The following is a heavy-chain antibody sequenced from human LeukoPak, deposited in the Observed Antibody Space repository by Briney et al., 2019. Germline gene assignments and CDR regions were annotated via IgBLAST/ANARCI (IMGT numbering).Heavy chain of an antibody. CDR2: IYHSGST. Sequence: SETLSLTCTVSGYSISSGYYWGWIRPPPGKGLEWIGSIYHSGSTYYNPSLKSRVTISVDTSKNQFSLKLSSVTAADTAVYYCARSRRVGAAFDYWGQGTLVTVSS. J-gene: IGHJ4*02. D-gene: IGHD1-26*01. CDR3: ARSRRVGAAFDY. CDR1: GYSISSGYY. V-gene: IGHV4-38-2*02.